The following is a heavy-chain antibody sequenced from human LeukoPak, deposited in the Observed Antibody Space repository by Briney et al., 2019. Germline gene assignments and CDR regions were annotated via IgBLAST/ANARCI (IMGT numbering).Heavy chain of an antibody. CDR2: MGTAGAT. CDR1: GFTFSSYD. J-gene: IGHJ4*02. V-gene: IGHV3-13*01. D-gene: IGHD6-19*01. Sequence: GGSLSLSCAASGFTFSSYDMEWVRQATGKGMEWVSAMGTAGATYYPGSVKGRFTISRENAKNSLYLQMNSLRAGDTAVYYCARGKQIGGWEFDYWGQGTLVTVSS. CDR3: ARGKQIGGWEFDY.